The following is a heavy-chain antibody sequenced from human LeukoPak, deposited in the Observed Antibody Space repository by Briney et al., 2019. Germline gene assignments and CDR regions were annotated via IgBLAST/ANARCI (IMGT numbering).Heavy chain of an antibody. V-gene: IGHV3-23*01. CDR1: GCTSFNYA. CDR2: ISGSGGST. Sequence: GGSLRLSCAASGCTSFNYAMSWVRQAPGKGLEWVSAISGSGGSTYYADSVKGRFTISRDNSMNTLYLQMNSLRGEDTAAYYCAKRPTTSYFDYWGQGTLVTVSS. D-gene: IGHD4-17*01. CDR3: AKRPTTSYFDY. J-gene: IGHJ4*02.